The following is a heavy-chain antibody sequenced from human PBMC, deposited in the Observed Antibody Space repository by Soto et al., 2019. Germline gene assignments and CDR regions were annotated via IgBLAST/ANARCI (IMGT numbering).Heavy chain of an antibody. CDR3: APMGV. V-gene: IGHV3-23*01. J-gene: IGHJ6*02. CDR2: ISGSDNST. CDR1: GFTFSSFA. Sequence: GGSLRLSCAASGFTFSSFAMSWVRQAPGKGLEWVSAISGSDNSTYYADSVKGRFTISRDNSKNTLYLQMSGLRADDTAVYYCAPMGVWGQGTTVTVSS.